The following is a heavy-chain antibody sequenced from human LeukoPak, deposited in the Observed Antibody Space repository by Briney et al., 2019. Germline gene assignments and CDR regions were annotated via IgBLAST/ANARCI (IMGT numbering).Heavy chain of an antibody. J-gene: IGHJ4*02. V-gene: IGHV3-30*07. CDR2: ISYDGSNK. CDR3: AKMQGYFDY. Sequence: PGGSLRLSCAASGFTFSSYAMHWVRQAPGKGLEWVAVISYDGSNKYYADSVKGRFTISRDNSKNMLYLQMNSLRAEDTAVYYCAKMQGYFDYWGQGTLVPVSS. CDR1: GFTFSSYA.